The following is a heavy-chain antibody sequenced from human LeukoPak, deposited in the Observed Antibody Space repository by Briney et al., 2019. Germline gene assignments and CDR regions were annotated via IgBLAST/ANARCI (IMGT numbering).Heavy chain of an antibody. CDR1: GFTFSSYA. D-gene: IGHD1-26*01. V-gene: IGHV3-23*01. Sequence: GGSLRLSCAASGFTFSSYAMSWVRQAPGKGLEWVSAISGSGGSTYYADSVKGRFTISRDNSKNTLYLQMGSLRAEDMAVYYCARARGIVGAIDYWGQGTLVTVSS. CDR2: ISGSGGST. J-gene: IGHJ4*02. CDR3: ARARGIVGAIDY.